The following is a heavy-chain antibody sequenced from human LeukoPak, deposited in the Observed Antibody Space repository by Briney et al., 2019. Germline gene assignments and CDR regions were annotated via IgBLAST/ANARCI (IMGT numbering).Heavy chain of an antibody. D-gene: IGHD2-2*02. J-gene: IGHJ6*02. CDR3: ARYGIKGCSSTNCYTSYSYYGMDV. CDR2: IFPHDSNT. CDR1: GYSFMDYW. V-gene: IGHV5-51*01. Sequence: GESLKISCKGSGYSFMDYWIGWVRQMPGKGPEWMGFIFPHDSNTKYSPSFQGQVTISVDKSISTAYVQWSSLKASDTAIYYCARYGIKGCSSTNCYTSYSYYGMDVWGQGTTVTVSS.